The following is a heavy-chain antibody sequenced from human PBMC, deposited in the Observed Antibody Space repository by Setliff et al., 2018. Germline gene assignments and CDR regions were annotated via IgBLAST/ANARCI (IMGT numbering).Heavy chain of an antibody. CDR3: ARKGISALSGAFDM. Sequence: SETLSLTCTVSGGSISNYYWSWIRQPAGKGLEWIGRIYTSGSTNHNPSLKSRVAMSVDTSKNQFSLKLSSVTAADTAVYYCARKGISALSGAFDMWGQGTMVTVSS. D-gene: IGHD1-26*01. V-gene: IGHV4-4*07. CDR1: GGSISNYY. CDR2: IYTSGST. J-gene: IGHJ3*02.